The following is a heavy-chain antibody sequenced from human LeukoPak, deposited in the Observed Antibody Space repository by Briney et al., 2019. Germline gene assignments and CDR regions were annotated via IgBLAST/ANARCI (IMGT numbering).Heavy chain of an antibody. CDR3: ARGRYSSSWYGYYYYMDV. CDR2: INHSGST. J-gene: IGHJ6*03. V-gene: IGHV4-34*01. CDR1: GGSFSGYY. Sequence: SETLSLTFAVYGGSFSGYYWSWIRQPPGKGLEWIGEINHSGSTNYNPSLKSRVTISVDTSKNQFSLKLSSVTAADTAVYYCARGRYSSSWYGYYYYMDVWGKGTTVTVSS. D-gene: IGHD6-13*01.